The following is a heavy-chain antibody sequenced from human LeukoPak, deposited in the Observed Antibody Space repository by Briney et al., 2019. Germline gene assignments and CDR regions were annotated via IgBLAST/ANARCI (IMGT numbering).Heavy chain of an antibody. V-gene: IGHV4-59*01. CDR2: IYYSGST. CDR3: ARATPYYYGMDV. Sequence: PSETLSLTCTVSGVSITNYYWSWIRQPPGKGLEWIGYIYYSGSTNYNPSLKSRVTISVDTSKNQFSLKLSSVTAADTAVYYCARATPYYYGMDVWGQGTTVTVSS. J-gene: IGHJ6*02. CDR1: GVSITNYY. D-gene: IGHD4-17*01.